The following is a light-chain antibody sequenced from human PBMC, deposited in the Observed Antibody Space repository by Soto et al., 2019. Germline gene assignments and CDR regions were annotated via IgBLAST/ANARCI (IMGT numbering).Light chain of an antibody. CDR3: SSYTAGGTI. CDR2: EVS. V-gene: IGLV2-14*01. Sequence: QSVLTQPRPVSGSPGQSVTISCTGTSSDVGGYYYVSWYQQLPGKAPNLMISEVSNRPSGVSNRFSGSKSGNTASLTISGLQAEDEADYYCSSYTAGGTIFGTGTKVTVL. CDR1: SSDVGGYYY. J-gene: IGLJ1*01.